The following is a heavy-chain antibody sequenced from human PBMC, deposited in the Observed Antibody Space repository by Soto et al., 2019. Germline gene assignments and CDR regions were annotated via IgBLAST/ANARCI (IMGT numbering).Heavy chain of an antibody. CDR2: IYYSGST. Sequence: SETLSLTCTVSGGSVSSGSYYWSWIRQPPGKGLEWIGYIYYSGSTNYNPSLKSRVTISVDTSKNQFSLKLSSVTAADTAVYYCARMLAVTTGTYGRRFDPWGQGTRVTVSS. CDR3: ARMLAVTTGTYGRRFDP. CDR1: GGSVSSGSYY. V-gene: IGHV4-61*01. D-gene: IGHD4-17*01. J-gene: IGHJ5*02.